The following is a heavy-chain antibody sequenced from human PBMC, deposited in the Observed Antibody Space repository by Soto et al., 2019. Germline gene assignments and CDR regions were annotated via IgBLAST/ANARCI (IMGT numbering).Heavy chain of an antibody. CDR2: ISSSSSTI. J-gene: IGHJ6*02. CDR1: GFTCSSYS. V-gene: IGHV3-48*02. Sequence: PGGSLRLACAASGFTCSSYSMNWVRQAPGKGLEWVSYISSSSSTIYYADSVKGRFTISRDNAKNSLYLQMNSLRDEDTAVYYCARDRRQLGDRYYYYGMDVWDQGTTVPVSS. D-gene: IGHD3-10*01. CDR3: ARDRRQLGDRYYYYGMDV.